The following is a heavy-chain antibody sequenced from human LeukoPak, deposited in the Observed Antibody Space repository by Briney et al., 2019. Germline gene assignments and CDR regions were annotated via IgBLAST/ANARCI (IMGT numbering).Heavy chain of an antibody. CDR3: AKGTTYYYDSSGE. Sequence: PGGSLRLSCAASGFTFSSYAMSWVRQAPGKGLEWVSAISGSGGSTYYADSVKGRFTISRDNSKNTLYLQMNSLSAEDTAVYYCAKGTTYYYDSSGEWGQGTLVTVSS. J-gene: IGHJ4*02. V-gene: IGHV3-23*01. CDR1: GFTFSSYA. D-gene: IGHD3-22*01. CDR2: ISGSGGST.